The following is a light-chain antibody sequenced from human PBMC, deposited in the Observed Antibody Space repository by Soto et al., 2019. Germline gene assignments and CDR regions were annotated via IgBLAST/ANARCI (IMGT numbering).Light chain of an antibody. Sequence: DIQMTQSPSTLSASVGDRVTITCRASQSISSWLAWYQQKPGKAPKLLIYDASSLESGVPSRFSRSGSGTEFTLTISSLKPDDFATYYCQQYNSYWTFGQGTKVEIK. CDR2: DAS. J-gene: IGKJ1*01. CDR1: QSISSW. V-gene: IGKV1-5*01. CDR3: QQYNSYWT.